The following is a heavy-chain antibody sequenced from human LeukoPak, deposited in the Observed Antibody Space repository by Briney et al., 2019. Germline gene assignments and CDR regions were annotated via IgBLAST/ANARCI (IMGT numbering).Heavy chain of an antibody. CDR2: ISGSGGST. J-gene: IGHJ4*02. CDR1: GFTFSSYG. Sequence: GGSLRLSCAVSGFTFSSYGMTWVRQAPGKGLEWVSSISGSGGSTYYADSVKGRFTISRDNSKNTLSLQMNSLRAEGTAVYYCAKDYDSGTYFDYWGQGTLVTVSS. V-gene: IGHV3-23*01. D-gene: IGHD3-10*01. CDR3: AKDYDSGTYFDY.